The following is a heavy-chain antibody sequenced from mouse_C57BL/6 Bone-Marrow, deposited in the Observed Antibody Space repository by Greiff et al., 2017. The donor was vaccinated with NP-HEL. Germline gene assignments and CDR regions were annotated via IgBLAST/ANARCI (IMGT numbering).Heavy chain of an antibody. D-gene: IGHD1-1*01. CDR1: GFSLTSYG. CDR2: IWSGGST. CDR3: ARGGFTVVGELGY. J-gene: IGHJ2*01. Sequence: VQLQQSGPGLVQPSQSLSITCTVSGFSLTSYGVHWVRQSPGKGLEWLGVIWSGGSTDYNAAFISRLSIREDNSKGQVYFKMNSMQADDTAIYYCARGGFTVVGELGYWGQGTTLTVSS. V-gene: IGHV2-2*01.